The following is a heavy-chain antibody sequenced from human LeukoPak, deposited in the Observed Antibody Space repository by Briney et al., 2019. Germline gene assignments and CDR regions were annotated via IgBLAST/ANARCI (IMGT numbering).Heavy chain of an antibody. V-gene: IGHV3-9*01. J-gene: IGHJ3*02. CDR2: RSWNSNSI. Sequence: GRSLRLSCPASGFTFDDYVMHWVRQAPGKGLEWVSSRSWNSNSIGYAGPVKGRFTISGDNAKNSLSLQMNSLRVEDTALYYCATGIAVAGNDAFDIWGQGTMVTVSS. D-gene: IGHD6-19*01. CDR3: ATGIAVAGNDAFDI. CDR1: GFTFDDYV.